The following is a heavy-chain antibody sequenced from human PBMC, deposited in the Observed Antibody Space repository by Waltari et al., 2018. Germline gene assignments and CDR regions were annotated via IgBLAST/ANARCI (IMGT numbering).Heavy chain of an antibody. CDR2: FDPEDGET. J-gene: IGHJ5*02. D-gene: IGHD4-17*01. V-gene: IGHV1-24*01. CDR3: ATDRGDYVRGYFDP. CDR1: GYPLTELS. Sequence: QVQLVQSGAEVQKPGASVRVPCKVSGYPLTELSMPWVRQAPGKGLEWMGGFDPEDGETIYAQKFQGRVTMTEDTSTDTAYMELSSLRSEDTAVYYCATDRGDYVRGYFDPWGQGTLVTVSS.